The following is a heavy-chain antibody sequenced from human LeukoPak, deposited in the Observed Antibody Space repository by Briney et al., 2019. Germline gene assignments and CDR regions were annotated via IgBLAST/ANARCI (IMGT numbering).Heavy chain of an antibody. CDR2: ISYDGSNK. J-gene: IGHJ4*02. D-gene: IGHD2-15*01. CDR3: AKDRSRISRIGYCSGGSCYLDY. CDR1: GFTFSSYG. Sequence: GGSLRLSCAASGFTFSSYGMHWVRQAPGKGLEWVAVISYDGSNKYYADSVKGRFTISRDNSKNTLYLQMNSLRAEDTAVYYCAKDRSRISRIGYCSGGSCYLDYWGQGTLVTVSS. V-gene: IGHV3-30*18.